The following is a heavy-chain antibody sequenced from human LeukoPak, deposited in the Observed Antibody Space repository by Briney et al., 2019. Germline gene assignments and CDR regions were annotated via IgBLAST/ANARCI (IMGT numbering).Heavy chain of an antibody. D-gene: IGHD6-13*01. J-gene: IGHJ4*02. CDR3: ARSRLAAAGTYFDY. V-gene: IGHV1-8*03. CDR2: MNPNSGNT. Sequence: GASVKVSCKASGYTFTSYDINWVRQATGQGLEWMGWMNPNSGNTGYAQKFQGRVTITRDTSITTAYMDLSRLRPDDTAVFSCARSRLAAAGTYFDYWGQGTLLTVSS. CDR1: GYTFTSYD.